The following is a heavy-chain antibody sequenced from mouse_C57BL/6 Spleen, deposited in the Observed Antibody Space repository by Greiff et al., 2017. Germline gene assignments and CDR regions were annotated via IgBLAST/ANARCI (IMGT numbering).Heavy chain of an antibody. CDR3: ARSPGPYFDY. Sequence: QVHVKQPGAELVKPGASVKLSCKASGYTFTSYWMQWVKQRPGQGLEWIGEIDPSDSYTNYNQKFKGKATLTVDTSSSPAYMQLSSLTSEDSAVYYCARSPGPYFDYWGQGTTLTVSS. CDR1: GYTFTSYW. V-gene: IGHV1-50*01. CDR2: IDPSDSYT. J-gene: IGHJ2*01.